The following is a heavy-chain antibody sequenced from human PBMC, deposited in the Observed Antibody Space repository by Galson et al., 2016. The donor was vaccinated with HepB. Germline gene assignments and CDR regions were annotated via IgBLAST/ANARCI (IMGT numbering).Heavy chain of an antibody. CDR3: ARHSITIFGMVTDAFDI. J-gene: IGHJ3*02. V-gene: IGHV5-10-1*01. CDR2: IDPSDSYI. Sequence: QSGAEVKKPGESLRISCKGSGYTFSNYWISWVRQMPGKGLEWMGRIDPSDSYINYSPSLQGHVTISVDKSISTAYLQWSSLKATDTAMYYCARHSITIFGMVTDAFDIWGQGTMVTVSS. CDR1: GYTFSNYW. D-gene: IGHD3-3*01.